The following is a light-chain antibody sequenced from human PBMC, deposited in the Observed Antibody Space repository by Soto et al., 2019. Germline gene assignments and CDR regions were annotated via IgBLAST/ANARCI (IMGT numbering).Light chain of an antibody. CDR2: DAS. J-gene: IGKJ1*01. Sequence: DIQMTQSPSTLSASVGDRVTISCRASQTISSWLAWYQQRPGKAPKLLFYDASSLESGVPSRFSGSGSGTEFTLTISSLQPDDFATYYCQQHSTSPWTFGQGTKVEIK. V-gene: IGKV1-5*01. CDR3: QQHSTSPWT. CDR1: QTISSW.